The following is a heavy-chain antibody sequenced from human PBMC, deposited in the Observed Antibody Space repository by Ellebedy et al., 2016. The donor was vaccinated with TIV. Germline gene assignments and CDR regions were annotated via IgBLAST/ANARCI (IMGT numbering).Heavy chain of an antibody. J-gene: IGHJ6*03. D-gene: IGHD5/OR15-5a*01. V-gene: IGHV3-23*01. CDR3: ARTPWRSVTYSAYYYYLDV. CDR1: GFTFSSYA. CDR2: ISGSGGST. Sequence: GGSLRLSXAASGFTFSSYAMSWVRQAPGKGLEWVSAISGSGGSTYYADSVKGRFTISRDNSKNTLYLQMNSLRAEDTAVYYCARTPWRSVTYSAYYYYLDVWGQGATVTVSS.